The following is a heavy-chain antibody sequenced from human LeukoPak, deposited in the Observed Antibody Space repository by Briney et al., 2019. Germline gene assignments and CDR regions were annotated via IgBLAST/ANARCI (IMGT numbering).Heavy chain of an antibody. V-gene: IGHV3-30*04. Sequence: GGSLRLSCAASGFTFRSYVMYWVRQAPGQGLEWVAVISYDGSNKYYADSVKGRFTISRVNSKNTLYLQMNSLRSEDTAVYYCARGSTSDWYYFDYWGQGNLVTVSS. D-gene: IGHD3-9*01. J-gene: IGHJ4*02. CDR1: GFTFRSYV. CDR3: ARGSTSDWYYFDY. CDR2: ISYDGSNK.